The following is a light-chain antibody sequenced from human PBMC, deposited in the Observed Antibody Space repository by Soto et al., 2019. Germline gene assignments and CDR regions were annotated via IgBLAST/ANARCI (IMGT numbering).Light chain of an antibody. J-gene: IGKJ1*01. V-gene: IGKV3-20*01. CDR1: KSVSSSY. CDR3: QQYGSSPRT. CDR2: GAS. Sequence: EIELTQSPGTLSLSPGERATLSCRASKSVSSSYLAWYQQKPGEATRLLIYGASSRATGIPDRFSGSGSGTDFTLTISRLAPEDFAVYYCQQYGSSPRTFGQGTKVEIK.